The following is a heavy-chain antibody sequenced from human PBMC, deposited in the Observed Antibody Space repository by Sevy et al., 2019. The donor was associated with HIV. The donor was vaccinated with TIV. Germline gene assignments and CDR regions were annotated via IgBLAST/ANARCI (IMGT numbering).Heavy chain of an antibody. Sequence: GGSLRLSCAASGFTFSSYGMHWVRQSPGKGLEWVAVIWYDGSNNYYADSVKGRFTISRDNSKNTLYLQMNSLRGEDTAVYYCARDGLSSGWLFDSWGQGTLDTVSS. CDR2: IWYDGSNN. J-gene: IGHJ4*02. D-gene: IGHD6-19*01. V-gene: IGHV3-33*01. CDR1: GFTFSSYG. CDR3: ARDGLSSGWLFDS.